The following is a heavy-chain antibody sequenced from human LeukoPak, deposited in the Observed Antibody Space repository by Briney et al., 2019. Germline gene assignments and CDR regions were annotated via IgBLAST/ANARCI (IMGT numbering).Heavy chain of an antibody. V-gene: IGHV3-7*01. J-gene: IGHJ4*02. CDR3: AKPYSSSWYVYY. CDR2: IKRDGTEK. CDR1: GLSFRSYS. Sequence: GGSLRLSCAASGLSFRSYSMSWVRQAPGKGLEWVANIKRDGTEKYYVGSVKGRFTISRDNAKNSLYLQMNSLRAEDTAVYYCAKPYSSSWYVYYWGQGTLVTVSS. D-gene: IGHD6-13*01.